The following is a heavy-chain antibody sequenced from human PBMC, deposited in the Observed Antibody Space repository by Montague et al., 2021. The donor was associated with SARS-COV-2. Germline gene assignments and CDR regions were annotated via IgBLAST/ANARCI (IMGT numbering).Heavy chain of an antibody. D-gene: IGHD6-6*01. V-gene: IGHV4-61*01. CDR3: ARSRADVPTRPGFDY. CDR1: GASVASGNFY. CDR2: MYYTGHT. Sequence: SETLSLTCTVSGASVASGNFYWSWLRQPPGQGLEWIGYMYYTGHTNYTPSLESRVTMPVDPSKNQFALTPTSVTAAATAGYYCARSRADVPTRPGFDYWGQGALVTVSS. J-gene: IGHJ4*02.